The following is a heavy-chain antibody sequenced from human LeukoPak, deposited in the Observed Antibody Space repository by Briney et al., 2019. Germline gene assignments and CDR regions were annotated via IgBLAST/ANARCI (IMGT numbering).Heavy chain of an antibody. CDR2: INHGGST. V-gene: IGHV4-34*01. CDR3: ASPLYCSSTSCQESYYMDV. Sequence: PSETLSLTCAVYGGSFSGYYWSWIRQPPGKGLEWIGEINHGGSTNYNPSLKSRVTISVDTSKNQFSLKLSSVTAADTAVYYCASPLYCSSTSCQESYYMDVWGKGTTVTISS. J-gene: IGHJ6*03. D-gene: IGHD2-2*01. CDR1: GGSFSGYY.